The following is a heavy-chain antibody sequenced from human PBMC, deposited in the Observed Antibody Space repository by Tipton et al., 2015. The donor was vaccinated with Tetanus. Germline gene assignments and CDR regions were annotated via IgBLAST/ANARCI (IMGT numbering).Heavy chain of an antibody. Sequence: SLRLSCVASGFAFRSYTLNWVRQAPGKGPEWVSCISGSSTKIYYADSVKGRFTISRDNAKNSVYLQMDGLRVEDTAIYYCARDPALGIGTHWGQGTLVSVSS. V-gene: IGHV3-21*01. CDR1: GFAFRSYT. CDR3: ARDPALGIGTH. CDR2: ISGSSTKI. J-gene: IGHJ4*02. D-gene: IGHD2-21*01.